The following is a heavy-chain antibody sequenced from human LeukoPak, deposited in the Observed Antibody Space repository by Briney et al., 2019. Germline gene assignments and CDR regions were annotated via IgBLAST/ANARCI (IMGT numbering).Heavy chain of an antibody. D-gene: IGHD3-10*01. CDR3: ATNLYGSGNYFAY. V-gene: IGHV4-59*04. CDR1: GGSISSYY. Sequence: SETLSLTCTVSGGSISSYYWSWIRQPPGKGLEWIAIIYHSGNTYYNPSLKSRVTISVDTSKNQFSLKLTSVTAADTAVYYCATNLYGSGNYFAYWGQGTLVTVSS. J-gene: IGHJ4*02. CDR2: IYHSGNT.